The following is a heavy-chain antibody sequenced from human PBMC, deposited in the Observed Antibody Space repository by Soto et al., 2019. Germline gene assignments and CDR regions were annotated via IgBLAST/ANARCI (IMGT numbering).Heavy chain of an antibody. CDR1: GGSISSGGYY. CDR3: VRDLNGDYPDY. Sequence: QVQLQESGPGLVKPSQTLSLTCTVSGGSISSGGYYWSWIRQHPGKGLEWIGFIYYSGNTYYNPSLKSRVTISVDTSKNQFSLKLSSVTAADTAVYYCVRDLNGDYPDYWGQGTLVTVSS. CDR2: IYYSGNT. D-gene: IGHD4-17*01. V-gene: IGHV4-31*03. J-gene: IGHJ4*02.